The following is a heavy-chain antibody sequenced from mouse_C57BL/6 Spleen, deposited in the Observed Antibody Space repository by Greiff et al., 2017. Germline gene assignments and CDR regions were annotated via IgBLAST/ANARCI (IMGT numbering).Heavy chain of an antibody. D-gene: IGHD2-4*01. CDR1: GFSLTSSG. CDR2: IWSDGST. CDR3: ARSYDYEAWFAY. J-gene: IGHJ3*01. V-gene: IGHV2-6*03. Sequence: VKLQESGPGLVAPSQSLSITCTVSGFSLTSSGVHWVRQPPGKGLEWLVVIWSDGSTTYNSALKSRLSISQDNSKSQVFLKMNSLQTDDTAMYYCARSYDYEAWFAYWGQGTLVTVSA.